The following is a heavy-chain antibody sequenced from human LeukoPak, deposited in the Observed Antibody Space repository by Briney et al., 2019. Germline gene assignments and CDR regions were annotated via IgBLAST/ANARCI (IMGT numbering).Heavy chain of an antibody. Sequence: SETLSLTCTVSGGSISSGGYYWSWIRQHPGKGLEWIGSIYYSGSTYYNPSLKSRVTISVDTSKNQFSLKLSSVTAADTAVYYCARHPATGTHFDYWGQGTLVTVSS. J-gene: IGHJ4*02. CDR2: IYYSGST. CDR1: GGSISSGGYY. D-gene: IGHD1-1*01. V-gene: IGHV4-39*01. CDR3: ARHPATGTHFDY.